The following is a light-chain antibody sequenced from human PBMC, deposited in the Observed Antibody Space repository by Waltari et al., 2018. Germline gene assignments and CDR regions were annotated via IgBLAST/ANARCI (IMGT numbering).Light chain of an antibody. CDR3: SSYVGSTML. Sequence: QSALTQPPSASGSRGQSVTISCTGTSSDVGGYNFVSWYQQHPGKAPKPMIYDVTKRPSGVPDRFSGSKSGNTASLTVSGLQADDEADYYCSSYVGSTMLFGGGTKLTVL. CDR1: SSDVGGYNF. V-gene: IGLV2-8*01. CDR2: DVT. J-gene: IGLJ3*02.